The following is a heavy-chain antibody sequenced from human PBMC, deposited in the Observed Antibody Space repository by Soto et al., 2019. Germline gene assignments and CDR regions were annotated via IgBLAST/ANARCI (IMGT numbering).Heavy chain of an antibody. CDR3: ARPLYSYGPMDV. Sequence: SETLSLTCTVSGGSISSYYWSWIRQPPGKGLEWIGYIYYSGSTNYNPSLKSRVTISVDTSKNQFSLKLSSVTAADTAVYYCARPLYSYGPMDVWGQGTTVTVSS. CDR1: GGSISSYY. CDR2: IYYSGST. J-gene: IGHJ6*02. V-gene: IGHV4-59*01. D-gene: IGHD5-18*01.